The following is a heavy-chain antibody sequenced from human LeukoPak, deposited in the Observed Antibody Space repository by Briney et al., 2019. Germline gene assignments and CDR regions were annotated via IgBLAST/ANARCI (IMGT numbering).Heavy chain of an antibody. CDR2: VSWHGTT. CDR3: AKDLTYESSGSVIDT. CDR1: GFIFEDYT. J-gene: IGHJ5*02. V-gene: IGHV3-43*01. Sequence: GGSLRLSCAACGFIFEDYTMHWVRQVPGKTLEWVSLVSWHGTTYYADSLKGRFTISRDNSKNSLYLQMDSLRTEDTAFYYCAKDLTYESSGSVIDTWGLGTLVTVSS. D-gene: IGHD3-22*01.